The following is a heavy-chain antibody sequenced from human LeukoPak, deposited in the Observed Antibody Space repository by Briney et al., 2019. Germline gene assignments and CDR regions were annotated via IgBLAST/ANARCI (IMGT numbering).Heavy chain of an antibody. CDR3: AELGITMIGGV. D-gene: IGHD3-10*02. Sequence: GGSLRLSCAASGFTFSRYSMNWVRQAPGKGLEWASSISISSSYIYYADSVKGRFTMSRDNAKNSLYLQMNSLRAEDTAVYYCAELGITMIGGVWGKGTTVTISS. V-gene: IGHV3-21*01. CDR1: GFTFSRYS. CDR2: ISISSSYI. J-gene: IGHJ6*04.